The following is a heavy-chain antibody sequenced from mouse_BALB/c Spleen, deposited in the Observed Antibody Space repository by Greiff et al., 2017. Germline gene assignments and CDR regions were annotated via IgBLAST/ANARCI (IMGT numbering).Heavy chain of an antibody. CDR1: GFTFSSFG. V-gene: IGHV5-17*02. D-gene: IGHD2-4*01. CDR2: ISSGSSTI. Sequence: EVQLVESGGGLVQPGGSRKLSCAASGFTFSSFGMHWVRQAPEKGLEWVAYISSGSSTIYYADTVKGRFTISRDNPKNTLFLQMTSLRSEDTAMYYCARTGTYYDYDGFAYWGQGTLVTVSA. J-gene: IGHJ3*01. CDR3: ARTGTYYDYDGFAY.